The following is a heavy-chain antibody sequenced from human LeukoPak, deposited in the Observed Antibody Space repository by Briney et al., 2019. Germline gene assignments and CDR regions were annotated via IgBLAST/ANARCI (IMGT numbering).Heavy chain of an antibody. CDR3: ARYTYCGGDCYPEDYF. V-gene: IGHV3-7*01. D-gene: IGHD2-21*02. Sequence: PGGSLRLSCAASGFSLSSYWMSWVRQAPGKGLEWVANIKQDGTEKYYVDSVKGRFTISRDSAKNSPFLQMNSLRAEDTAVYYCARYTYCGGDCYPEDYFWGQGTLVTVSS. CDR1: GFSLSSYW. J-gene: IGHJ4*02. CDR2: IKQDGTEK.